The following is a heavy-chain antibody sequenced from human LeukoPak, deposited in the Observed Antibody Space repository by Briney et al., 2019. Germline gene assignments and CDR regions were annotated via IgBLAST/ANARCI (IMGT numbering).Heavy chain of an antibody. J-gene: IGHJ3*01. CDR1: GGSISSYY. Sequence: PSETLSLTCTVSGGSISSYYWSWIRQPPGKGLEWIGYIYYSGSTNYNPSLKSRVTISVDTSKNQFSLKLSSVTAAYTAVYYCAXDYYDSSAMVWGQGTMVTVSS. CDR2: IYYSGST. CDR3: AXDYYDSSAMV. D-gene: IGHD3-22*01. V-gene: IGHV4-59*01.